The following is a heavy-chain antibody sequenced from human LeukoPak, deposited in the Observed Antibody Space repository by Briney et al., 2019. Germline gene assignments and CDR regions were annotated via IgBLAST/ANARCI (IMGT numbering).Heavy chain of an antibody. V-gene: IGHV4-4*07. CDR2: IFASGST. J-gene: IGHJ4*02. D-gene: IGHD1-26*01. CDR1: GGSLSSYY. CDR3: VRGIVGTTRHFDF. Sequence: SETLSLTCTVSGGSLSSYYWSWIRQPAGKGLEWVGRIFASGSTNYNPSLRSRVTMSVDTSKNQFSLKLRSVTDADTAVYYCVRGIVGTTRHFDFWGQGTQVTVSS.